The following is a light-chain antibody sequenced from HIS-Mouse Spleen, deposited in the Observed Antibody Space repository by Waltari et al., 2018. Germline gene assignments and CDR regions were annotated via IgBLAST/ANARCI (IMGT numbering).Light chain of an antibody. CDR2: DVS. V-gene: IGLV2-14*03. CDR3: SSYTSSSTLV. Sequence: QSALTQPASVSGSPGQSITISCTGTSSAVGGYNYVSWYQQHPGKAPKLMICDVSNRPSGVPNRFSGSKSGNTASLTISELQAEDEADYSCSSYTSSSTLVFGGGTKLTVL. J-gene: IGLJ2*01. CDR1: SSAVGGYNY.